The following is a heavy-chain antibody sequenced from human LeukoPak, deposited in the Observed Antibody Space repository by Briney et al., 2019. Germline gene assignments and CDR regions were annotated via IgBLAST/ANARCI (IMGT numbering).Heavy chain of an antibody. D-gene: IGHD2-8*01. Sequence: GGSLRLSCAASGFSFSYYWMHWVRQGSGKGPVWVSRIIGDGTRTDYADSVKGRFTISRDNAKSTLYLQMNSLTVEDTAVYYCLRVDDTNGHNWFDPWSQGTLVTVSS. V-gene: IGHV3-74*01. CDR3: LRVDDTNGHNWFDP. J-gene: IGHJ5*02. CDR1: GFSFSYYW. CDR2: IIGDGTRT.